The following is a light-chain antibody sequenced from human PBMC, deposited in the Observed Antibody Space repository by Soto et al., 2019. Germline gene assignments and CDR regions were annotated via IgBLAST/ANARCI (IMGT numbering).Light chain of an antibody. CDR2: GAS. CDR3: QQYGSSPPT. V-gene: IGKV3-20*01. CDR1: QSVVSIY. Sequence: EIVLAQSPGTLCLSPGGRATVSCRSSQSVVSIYLAWYQQKPGQGPRLLIYGASSRATGTPDRFSGSGSGTDFTLTINRLEPEDFALYYCQQYGSSPPTFGQGTKVDI. J-gene: IGKJ1*01.